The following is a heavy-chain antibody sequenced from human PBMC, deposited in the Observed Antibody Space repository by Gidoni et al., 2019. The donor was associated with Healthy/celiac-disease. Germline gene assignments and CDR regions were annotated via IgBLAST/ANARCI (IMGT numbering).Heavy chain of an antibody. Sequence: QVQLVQSGAEVKKPGASVKVSCTVSGSTLTDLSITWVRQAPGKVLEWMGGFDPEDGETIYAQKFQGRVTMPEDTSTDTAYMELSSLRSEDTAVYYCATVTFGGVIAPYYYYGMDVWGQGTTVTVSS. CDR1: GSTLTDLS. CDR2: FDPEDGET. V-gene: IGHV1-24*01. J-gene: IGHJ6*02. D-gene: IGHD3-16*02. CDR3: ATVTFGGVIAPYYYYGMDV.